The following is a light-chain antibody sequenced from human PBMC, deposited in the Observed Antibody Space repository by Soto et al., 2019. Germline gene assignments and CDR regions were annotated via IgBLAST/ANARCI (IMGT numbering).Light chain of an antibody. CDR3: SSYAGSNNYV. Sequence: QSVLTQPPSASGSPGQSVTISCTGTSSDVGGYKYVSWYQQYPGKAPKLMIYAVNKRPSGAPDRFSDPKSGNTASLTVSGLQAEDEADYYCSSYAGSNNYVFGTGTK. CDR1: SSDVGGYKY. V-gene: IGLV2-8*01. J-gene: IGLJ1*01. CDR2: AVN.